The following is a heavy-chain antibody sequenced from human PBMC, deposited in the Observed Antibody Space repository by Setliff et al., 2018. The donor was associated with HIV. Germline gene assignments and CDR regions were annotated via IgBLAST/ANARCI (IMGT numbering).Heavy chain of an antibody. CDR1: GYSISNNYY. CDR2: IYHSGNT. CDR3: ARDGSRTTGATGYYYGLDV. V-gene: IGHV4-38-2*02. Sequence: SETLSLTCTVSGYSISNNYYWGWIRQPPGKGLEWIASIYHSGNTYYNPSLKSRVTISVDTSKNQFSLRLSSVTAADTAVYYCARDGSRTTGATGYYYGLDVWGQGTTVTVSS. J-gene: IGHJ6*02. D-gene: IGHD1-1*01.